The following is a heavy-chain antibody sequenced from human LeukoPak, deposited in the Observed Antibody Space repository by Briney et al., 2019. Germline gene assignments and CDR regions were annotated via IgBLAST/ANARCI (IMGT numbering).Heavy chain of an antibody. V-gene: IGHV4-34*01. CDR3: TRWGSWPYDY. J-gene: IGHJ4*02. D-gene: IGHD3-16*01. Sequence: SETLSLTCAVSGGSITYHSWTWIRQSPGQGREWIGEINHTGSTNYNPSLQSRVTMSVDTSKNQFSLKLSEVTAADTAVYFCTRWGSWPYDYWGQGTLVTVSS. CDR1: GGSITYHS. CDR2: INHTGST.